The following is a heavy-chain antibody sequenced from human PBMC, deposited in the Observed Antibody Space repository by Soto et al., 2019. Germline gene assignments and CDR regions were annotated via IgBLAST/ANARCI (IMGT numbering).Heavy chain of an antibody. D-gene: IGHD3-10*01. V-gene: IGHV3-23*01. CDR3: ARDFAGWFGNLVNYFDN. CDR2: ISNTGGST. CDR1: GFTFSAYA. Sequence: EVQLLESGGGLVQPGGSLRLSCAVSGFTFSAYAMGWVRQAPGKGLECVSGISNTGGSTYYADSVRGRFAISRDDSKNTLYLEMNSLRPEETAVYYCARDFAGWFGNLVNYFDNWGQGTLVTVSS. J-gene: IGHJ4*02.